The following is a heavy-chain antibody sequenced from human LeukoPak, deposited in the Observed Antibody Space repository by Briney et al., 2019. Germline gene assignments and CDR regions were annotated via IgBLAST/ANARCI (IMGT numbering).Heavy chain of an antibody. J-gene: IGHJ4*02. Sequence: SETLSLTCTVSGGSISSYYWSWIRQPPGKGLEWIGYIYYSGSTNYNPSLKSRVTISVDTSKNQFSLKLSSVTAADPAVYYCARLEGIAAAEDYWGQGTLVTVSS. CDR2: IYYSGST. V-gene: IGHV4-59*08. CDR1: GGSISSYY. CDR3: ARLEGIAAAEDY. D-gene: IGHD6-13*01.